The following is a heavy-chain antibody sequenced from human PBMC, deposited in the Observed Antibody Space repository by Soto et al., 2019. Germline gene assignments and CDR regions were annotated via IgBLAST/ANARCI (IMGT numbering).Heavy chain of an antibody. CDR1: GGSISSYY. V-gene: IGHV4-59*08. CDR3: ARLASSGYGYFDY. CDR2: IYYSGST. J-gene: IGHJ4*02. D-gene: IGHD3-22*01. Sequence: PSETLSLTCTVPGGSISSYYWSWIRQPPGKGLEWIGYIYYSGSTNYNPSLKSRVTISVDTSKNQFSLKLSSVTAADTAVYYCARLASSGYGYFDYWGQGTLVTVSS.